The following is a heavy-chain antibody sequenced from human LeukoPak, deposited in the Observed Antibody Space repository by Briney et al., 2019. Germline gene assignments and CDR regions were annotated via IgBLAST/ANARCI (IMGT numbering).Heavy chain of an antibody. D-gene: IGHD2-21*01. CDR3: ARNVASTGYFVY. Sequence: ASVKLSCKASGYSFTTYDINCVRHATGQRLEWLGWMNPNSGNTGYAQKFQGRVSMTRDTSISTAYMELSSLRSEDTAVYYCARNVASTGYFVYWGQGTLVTVSS. J-gene: IGHJ4*02. CDR1: GYSFTTYD. CDR2: MNPNSGNT. V-gene: IGHV1-8*01.